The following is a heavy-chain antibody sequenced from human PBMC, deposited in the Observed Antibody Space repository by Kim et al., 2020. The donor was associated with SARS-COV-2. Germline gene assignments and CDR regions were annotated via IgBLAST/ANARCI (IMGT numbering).Heavy chain of an antibody. V-gene: IGHV1-2*02. J-gene: IGHJ4*02. D-gene: IGHD6-13*01. Sequence: YAQKVQGRFSMTRDTSISTAYMQLSRLRSDDTAVYYCAREPGYSSSWYEYWGQGTLVTVSS. CDR3: AREPGYSSSWYEY.